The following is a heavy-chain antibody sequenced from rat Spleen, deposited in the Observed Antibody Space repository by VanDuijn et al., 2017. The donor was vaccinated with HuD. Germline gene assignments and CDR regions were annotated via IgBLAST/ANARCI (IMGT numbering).Heavy chain of an antibody. V-gene: IGHV5-25*01. CDR3: ARHWGY. J-gene: IGHJ2*01. CDR1: GFTFSNYG. Sequence: EVQLVESGGGLVQPGRSMKLSCAASGFTFSNYGLAWVRQAPKKGLEWVAYISYDGGITYYRDSVKGRFTVSRDNAKSTLYLQMDSLRSEDTATYYCARHWGYWGQGVMVTVSS. D-gene: IGHD4-6*01. CDR2: ISYDGGIT.